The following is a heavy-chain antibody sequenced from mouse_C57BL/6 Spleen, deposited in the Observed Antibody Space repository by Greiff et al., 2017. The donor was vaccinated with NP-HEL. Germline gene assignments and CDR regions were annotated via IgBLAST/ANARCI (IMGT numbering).Heavy chain of an antibody. CDR3: ARRAGITTRDLLYYYAMDY. J-gene: IGHJ4*01. Sequence: QVQLQQPGAELVKPGASVKLSCKASGYTFTSYWMHWVKQRPGQGLEWIGMIHPNSGSTNYNEKFKSKATLTVDKSSSTAYMQLSSLTSEYSAVYYCARRAGITTRDLLYYYAMDYWGQGTSVTVSS. D-gene: IGHD2-4*01. V-gene: IGHV1-64*01. CDR2: IHPNSGST. CDR1: GYTFTSYW.